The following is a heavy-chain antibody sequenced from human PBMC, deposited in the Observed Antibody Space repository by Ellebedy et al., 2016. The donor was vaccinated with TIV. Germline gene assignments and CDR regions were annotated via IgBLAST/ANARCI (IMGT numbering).Heavy chain of an antibody. D-gene: IGHD1-1*01. V-gene: IGHV3-23*01. CDR3: GRGSTGNYYAMDV. Sequence: GESLKISXAASGFTFSSYVMNWVRQAPGKGLEWVSVISGSGDNTYYADSVKGRFTISRDNSKNTLYLQMNSLRAEATAVYYCGRGSTGNYYAMDVWGQGTTVTVSS. J-gene: IGHJ6*02. CDR2: ISGSGDNT. CDR1: GFTFSSYV.